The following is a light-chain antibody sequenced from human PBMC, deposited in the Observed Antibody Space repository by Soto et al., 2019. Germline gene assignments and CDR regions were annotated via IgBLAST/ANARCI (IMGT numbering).Light chain of an antibody. J-gene: IGLJ3*02. CDR3: AAWDDSLSGWV. CDR2: GNN. CDR1: SSNIGGNT. Sequence: QSVLTQPPSASGTPGQRVTISCSGSSSNIGGNTVNWYQQLPGTAPKLLIFGNNQRPSGVPDRFSGSKSGTSASLAISGLQSEGEADYYCAAWDDSLSGWVFGGGTKLTVL. V-gene: IGLV1-44*01.